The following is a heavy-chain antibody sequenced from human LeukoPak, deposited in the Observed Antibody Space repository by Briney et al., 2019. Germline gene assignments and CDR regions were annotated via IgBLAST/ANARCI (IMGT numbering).Heavy chain of an antibody. CDR1: GGSFSGYY. CDR2: INHSGST. J-gene: IGHJ4*02. D-gene: IGHD3-10*01. CDR3: ARGAGGLRITMVRGVTPTWEG. V-gene: IGHV4-34*01. Sequence: SETLSLTCAGYGGSFSGYYWSWIRQPPGKGLDWIGEINHSGSTNYNPSLKSRVTISVDTSKNQFSLKLSSVTAADTAVYYCARGAGGLRITMVRGVTPTWEGWGQGTLVTVSS.